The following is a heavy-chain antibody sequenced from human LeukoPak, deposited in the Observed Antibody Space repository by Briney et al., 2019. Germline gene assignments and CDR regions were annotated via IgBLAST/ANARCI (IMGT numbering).Heavy chain of an antibody. V-gene: IGHV3-23*01. CDR2: ISGSGGST. CDR1: GFTFSNYA. Sequence: PGGSLRLSCAASGFTFSNYAMSWVRQAPGKGLEWVSAISGSGGSTYYADSVKGRFTISRGNSKNTLYLQMNSLRAEDTAVYYCARDSLSVCGGDCYPSVLGGQGTLVTVSS. D-gene: IGHD2-21*02. J-gene: IGHJ4*02. CDR3: ARDSLSVCGGDCYPSVL.